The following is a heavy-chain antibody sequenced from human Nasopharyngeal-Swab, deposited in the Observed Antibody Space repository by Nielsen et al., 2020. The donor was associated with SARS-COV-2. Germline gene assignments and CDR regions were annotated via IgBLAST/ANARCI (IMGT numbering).Heavy chain of an antibody. Sequence: SETLSLTFAVYGGSFNGYYWSWIRQPPGKGLEWIGEINHSGSTSYNPSLKSRVTISVDTSKNQFSLKLSSVTAADTAMYYCARGVDYGDYRPYYYYYYGMDVWGQGTTVTVSS. V-gene: IGHV4-34*01. CDR3: ARGVDYGDYRPYYYYYYGMDV. CDR2: INHSGST. D-gene: IGHD4-17*01. J-gene: IGHJ6*02. CDR1: GGSFNGYY.